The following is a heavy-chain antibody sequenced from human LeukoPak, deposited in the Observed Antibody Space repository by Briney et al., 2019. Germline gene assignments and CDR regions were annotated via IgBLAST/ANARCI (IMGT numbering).Heavy chain of an antibody. J-gene: IGHJ4*02. D-gene: IGHD6-13*01. CDR1: VGSLSIYY. Sequence: PSETLSLTCTVSVGSLSIYYWSWIRQPPGKGLEWIGYIYYSGSTNYNPSLKSRVTISVYTSKNQFSLELSSVTAADTAVYYWARGHQSSWFKYWGRGTLVTVSS. CDR3: ARGHQSSWFKY. CDR2: IYYSGST. V-gene: IGHV4-59*01.